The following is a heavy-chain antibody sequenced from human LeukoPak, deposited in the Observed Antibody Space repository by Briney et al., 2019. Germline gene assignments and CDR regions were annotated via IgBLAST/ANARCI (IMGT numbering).Heavy chain of an antibody. CDR2: ISWNSGSI. CDR1: GFTFDDYA. D-gene: IGHD6-19*01. V-gene: IGHV3-9*01. Sequence: GGSLRLSCAASGFTFDDYAMHWVRQAPGKGLEGVSGISWNSGSIGYADSVNGRFTISRDNAKNSLYLQMNSLRAEDTALYYCAKDMVLDIAVAGTTAFDIWGQGTMVTVSS. CDR3: AKDMVLDIAVAGTTAFDI. J-gene: IGHJ3*02.